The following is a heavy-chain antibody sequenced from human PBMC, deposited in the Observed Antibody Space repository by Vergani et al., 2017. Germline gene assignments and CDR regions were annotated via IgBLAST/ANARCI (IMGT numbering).Heavy chain of an antibody. V-gene: IGHV1-3*01. CDR1: GYTFTSYA. CDR3: ARVHDPYYYDSSGYYGFDY. D-gene: IGHD3-22*01. CDR2: INAGNGNT. Sequence: QVQLVQSGAEVKKPGASVKVSCKASGYTFTSYAMHWVRQAPGQRLEWMGWINAGNGNTKYSQKFQGRVTITRDTSASTDYMELSSLRSEDTAVYYCARVHDPYYYDSSGYYGFDYWGQGTLVTVSS. J-gene: IGHJ4*02.